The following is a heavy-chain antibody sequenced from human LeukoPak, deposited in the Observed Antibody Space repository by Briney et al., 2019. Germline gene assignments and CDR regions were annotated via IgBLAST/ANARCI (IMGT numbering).Heavy chain of an antibody. D-gene: IGHD2-21*02. V-gene: IGHV1-18*01. CDR1: GYTFTSYG. J-gene: IGHJ4*02. CDR2: ISAYNGNT. CDR3: ARLTYCGGDCYDYFDY. Sequence: ASVKVSYKASGYTFTSYGISWVRQAPGQGLEWMGWISAYNGNTNYAQKLQGRVTMTTDTSTSTAYMELRSLRSDDTAVYYCARLTYCGGDCYDYFDYWGQGTLVTVSS.